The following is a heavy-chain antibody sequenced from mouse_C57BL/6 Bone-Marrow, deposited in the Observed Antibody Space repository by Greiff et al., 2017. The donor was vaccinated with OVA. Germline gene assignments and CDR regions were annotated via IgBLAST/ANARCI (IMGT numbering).Heavy chain of an antibody. Sequence: QVQLQQPGAELVKPGASVKLSCKASGYTFTSYWMHWVKQRPGQGLEWIGMIHPTSGSTNYNEKFKSKATLTVDKSSSTAYMQLSSLTSEDSAVYYCAPTGLYYAMDYWGQGTSVTVSS. CDR2: IHPTSGST. D-gene: IGHD4-1*02. V-gene: IGHV1-64*01. CDR3: APTGLYYAMDY. CDR1: GYTFTSYW. J-gene: IGHJ4*01.